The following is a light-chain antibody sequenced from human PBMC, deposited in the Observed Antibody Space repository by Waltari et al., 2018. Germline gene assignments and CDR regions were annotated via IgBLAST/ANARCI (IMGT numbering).Light chain of an antibody. Sequence: QSVLTQPPSVSGAPGQRVTISCTGSSSNIGAGYDVHWYQQLPGTAPKRLIYGTSNRPSGVPDRFSVSKSGTSASLAITGLQAEDEAYYYCQSYDSSLSGDVVFGGGTKLTVL. CDR2: GTS. V-gene: IGLV1-40*01. CDR1: SSNIGAGYD. CDR3: QSYDSSLSGDVV. J-gene: IGLJ2*01.